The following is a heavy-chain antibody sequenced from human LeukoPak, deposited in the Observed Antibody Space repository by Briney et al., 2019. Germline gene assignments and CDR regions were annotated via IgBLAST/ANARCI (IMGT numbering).Heavy chain of an antibody. Sequence: SETLSLTCTVSGGSISSGSYYWSWIRQPAGKGLEWIGRICTSGSTNYNPSLKSRVTISVDTSKNQFSLKLSSVTAADTAVYYCASYAGGYWGQGTLVTVSS. J-gene: IGHJ4*02. CDR1: GGSISSGSYY. V-gene: IGHV4-61*02. CDR2: ICTSGST. D-gene: IGHD3-16*01. CDR3: ASYAGGY.